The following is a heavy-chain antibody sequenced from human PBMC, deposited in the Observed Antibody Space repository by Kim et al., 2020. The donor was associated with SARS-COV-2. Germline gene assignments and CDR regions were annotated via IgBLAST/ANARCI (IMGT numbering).Heavy chain of an antibody. D-gene: IGHD2-15*01. CDR1: GGSISSSSYY. J-gene: IGHJ5*02. Sequence: SETLSLTCTVSGGSISSSSYYWGWIRQPPGKGLEWIGSIYYSGSTYYNPSLKSRVTISVDTSKNQFSLKLSSVTAADTAVYYCARVGEVVVVAATPVDWFDPWGQGTLVTVSS. CDR2: IYYSGST. CDR3: ARVGEVVVVAATPVDWFDP. V-gene: IGHV4-39*07.